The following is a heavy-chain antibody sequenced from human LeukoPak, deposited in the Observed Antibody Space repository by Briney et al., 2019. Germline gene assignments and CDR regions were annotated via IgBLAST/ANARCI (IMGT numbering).Heavy chain of an antibody. J-gene: IGHJ4*02. Sequence: GGSLRLSCAASGFTFSSYAMSWVRQAPGKGLEWVSAISGSGGSTYYADSVKGRFTIPRDNSKNTLYLQMNSLRAEDTAVYYCARGRWLSGLVDYWGQGTLVTVSS. CDR2: ISGSGGST. CDR1: GFTFSSYA. D-gene: IGHD2/OR15-2a*01. CDR3: ARGRWLSGLVDY. V-gene: IGHV3-23*01.